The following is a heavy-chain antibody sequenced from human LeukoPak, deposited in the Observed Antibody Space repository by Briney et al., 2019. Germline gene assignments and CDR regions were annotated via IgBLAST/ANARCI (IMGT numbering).Heavy chain of an antibody. Sequence: ASVKVSCKASGYTFTGYYMHWERQAPGQGLEWMGWINPNTGDTNYAQKFQGRVTMTRDTSISTAYMELSRLRSDDTAVYYCARQEQLPIDYWGQGTLDTVSS. CDR2: INPNTGDT. V-gene: IGHV1-2*02. D-gene: IGHD6-13*01. CDR1: GYTFTGYY. J-gene: IGHJ4*02. CDR3: ARQEQLPIDY.